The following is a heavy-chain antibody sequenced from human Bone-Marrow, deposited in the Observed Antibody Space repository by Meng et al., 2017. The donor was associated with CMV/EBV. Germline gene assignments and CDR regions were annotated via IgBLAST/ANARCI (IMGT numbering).Heavy chain of an antibody. V-gene: IGHV3-13*01. CDR3: ARDGDRDYWGYKGYGMDV. Sequence: GGSLRLSCAASGFTFSSYDMHWVRQATGKGLEWVSAIGTAGDTYYPGSVKGRFTISRENAKNSLYLQMNSLRAGDTDVYYCARDGDRDYWGYKGYGMDVWGQGTTVTASS. CDR1: GFTFSSYD. D-gene: IGHD7-27*01. J-gene: IGHJ6*02. CDR2: IGTAGDT.